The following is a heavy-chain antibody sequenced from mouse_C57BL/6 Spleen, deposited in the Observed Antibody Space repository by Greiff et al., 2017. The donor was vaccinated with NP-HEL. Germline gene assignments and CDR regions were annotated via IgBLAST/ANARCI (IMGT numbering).Heavy chain of an antibody. Sequence: VKLVESGPGLVAPSQSLSITCTVSGFSLTSYGVSWVRQPPGKGLEWLGVIWGDGSTNYHSALISRLSISKDNSKSQVFLKLNSLQTDDTATYYCAKSGDYDEEAWFAYWGQGTLVTVSA. V-gene: IGHV2-3*01. CDR1: GFSLTSYG. CDR2: IWGDGST. D-gene: IGHD2-4*01. J-gene: IGHJ3*01. CDR3: AKSGDYDEEAWFAY.